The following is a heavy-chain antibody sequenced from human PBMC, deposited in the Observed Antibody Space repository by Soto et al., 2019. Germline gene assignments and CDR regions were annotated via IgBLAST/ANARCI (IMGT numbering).Heavy chain of an antibody. CDR3: ASRLRFWSGYYTAFDI. J-gene: IGHJ3*02. Sequence: SETLSLTCTVSGGSISSSSYYWGWIRQPPGKGLEWIGSIYYSGSTYYNPSLKSRVTISVDTSKNQFSLKLSSVTAADTAVYYCASRLRFWSGYYTAFDIWGQGTMVTVSS. CDR1: GGSISSSSYY. CDR2: IYYSGST. D-gene: IGHD3-3*01. V-gene: IGHV4-39*01.